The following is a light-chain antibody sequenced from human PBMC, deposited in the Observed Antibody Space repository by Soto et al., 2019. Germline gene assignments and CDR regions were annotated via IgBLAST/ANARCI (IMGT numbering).Light chain of an antibody. Sequence: EIVLTQSPGTLSLSPGDRATLSCRASQTVSSSYLAWYQQTPGQAPRLVVYGASSRATGIPERFSGSGSGTDFTLTISRLEPEDFAVYYCQQYGSSPWTFGQGTKVDI. V-gene: IGKV3-20*01. J-gene: IGKJ1*01. CDR1: QTVSSSY. CDR2: GAS. CDR3: QQYGSSPWT.